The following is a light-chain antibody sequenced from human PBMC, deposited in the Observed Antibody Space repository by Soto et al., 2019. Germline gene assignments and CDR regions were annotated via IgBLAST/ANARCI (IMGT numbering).Light chain of an antibody. CDR2: EVT. Sequence: QSVLTQPASVSGSPGQSITISCTGTSSDVGAYNFVSWYQHHPGRAPKLIIYEVTIRPSGVSNRFSGSKSGNTASLTISGLQAEDEADYYCSSYTTSAPYVFGIGTKLTVL. V-gene: IGLV2-14*01. CDR1: SSDVGAYNF. J-gene: IGLJ1*01. CDR3: SSYTTSAPYV.